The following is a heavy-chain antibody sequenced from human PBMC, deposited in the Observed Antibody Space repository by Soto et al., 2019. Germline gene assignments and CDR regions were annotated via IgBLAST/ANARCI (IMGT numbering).Heavy chain of an antibody. V-gene: IGHV1-3*01. D-gene: IGHD5-12*01. J-gene: IGHJ4*02. CDR2: INAGNGNT. CDR3: ATPIVAFY. Sequence: ASVKVSCKASGYTFTRYAIHWVRQAPGQRLEWMGWINAGNGNTKYSQKFQGRVIITRDTSAGTAYMELRSLRSEDAAVYYCATPIVAFYWGQGTLVTVSS. CDR1: GYTFTRYA.